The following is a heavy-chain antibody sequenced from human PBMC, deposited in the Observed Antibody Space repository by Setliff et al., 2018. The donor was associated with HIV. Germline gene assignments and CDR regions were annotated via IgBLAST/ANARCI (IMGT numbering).Heavy chain of an antibody. J-gene: IGHJ4*02. CDR2: IYYSGST. V-gene: IGHV4-31*03. CDR1: GDSITSGNYY. CDR3: ATSPAGEILGSRPFYFDY. Sequence: PSETLSLTCTVSGDSITSGNYYWSWIRQHPGKGLEWIGYIYYSGSTYYSPSLKSRVTISEDTSKNQFSPKMRSVTAADTAVYYCATSPAGEILGSRPFYFDYWGPGTLVTVSS. D-gene: IGHD3-10*01.